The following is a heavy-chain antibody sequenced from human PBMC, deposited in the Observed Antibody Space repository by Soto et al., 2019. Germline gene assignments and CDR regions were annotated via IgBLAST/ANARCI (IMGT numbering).Heavy chain of an antibody. CDR2: FDPEDGET. D-gene: IGHD6-13*01. V-gene: IGHV1-24*01. Sequence: VSCKVSGYTLTELSMHWVRQAPGKGLEWMGGFDPEDGETIYAQKFQGRVTMTEDTSTDTAYMELSSLRSEDTAVYYCARGGSSWYRGYYYYYGMDVWGQGTTVTVSS. CDR3: ARGGSSWYRGYYYYYGMDV. J-gene: IGHJ6*02. CDR1: GYTLTELS.